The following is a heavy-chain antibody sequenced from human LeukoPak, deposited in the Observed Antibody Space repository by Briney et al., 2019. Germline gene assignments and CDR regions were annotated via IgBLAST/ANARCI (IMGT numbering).Heavy chain of an antibody. D-gene: IGHD3-22*01. CDR1: GVSISTGTYY. J-gene: IGHJ2*01. V-gene: IGHV4-61*02. CDR3: ARDSGSRGPYDSSGYDYWYFDL. CDR2: LDASGST. Sequence: SETLSLTCSVSGVSISTGTYYWNWIRQPAGKELEWIGRLDASGSTDYSPSPKSRVTISGDTSKNQFSLNLSSVTAADTAVYYCARDSGSRGPYDSSGYDYWYFDLWGHGTLVTVSS.